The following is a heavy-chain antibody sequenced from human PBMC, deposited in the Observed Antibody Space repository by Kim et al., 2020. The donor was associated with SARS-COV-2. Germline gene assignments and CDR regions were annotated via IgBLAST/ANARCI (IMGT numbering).Heavy chain of an antibody. CDR3: ARVRRRDGYNPCFDY. Sequence: QKFQGRVTMTRDTSISTAYMELSRLRSDDTAVYYCARVRRRDGYNPCFDYWGQGTLVTVSS. J-gene: IGHJ4*02. D-gene: IGHD5-12*01. V-gene: IGHV1-2*02.